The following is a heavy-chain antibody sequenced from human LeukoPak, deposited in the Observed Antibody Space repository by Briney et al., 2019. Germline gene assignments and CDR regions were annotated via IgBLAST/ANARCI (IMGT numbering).Heavy chain of an antibody. D-gene: IGHD4-23*01. CDR1: GGSFSGYY. Sequence: SETLSLTCAVYGGSFSGYYWSWIRQPPGKGLEWIGEINHSGSTNYNPPLKSRVTISVDTSKNQFSLKLSSVTAADPAVYYCARGWVLRWRLWYYFDYWGQGTLVTVSS. J-gene: IGHJ4*02. CDR2: INHSGST. V-gene: IGHV4-34*01. CDR3: ARGWVLRWRLWYYFDY.